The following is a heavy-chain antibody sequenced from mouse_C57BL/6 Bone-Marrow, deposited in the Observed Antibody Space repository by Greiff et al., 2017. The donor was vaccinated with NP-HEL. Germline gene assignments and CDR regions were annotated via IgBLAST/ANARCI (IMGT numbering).Heavy chain of an antibody. V-gene: IGHV1-7*01. CDR2: INPSSGYT. D-gene: IGHD2-12*01. J-gene: IGHJ2*01. CDR1: GYTFTSYW. CDR3: ARRRKSYDPYYVDY. Sequence: VQLQESGAELAKPGASVKLSCKASGYTFTSYWMHWVKQRPGQGLEWIGYINPSSGYTKYNQKFKDKGTLTADKSSRTAYMQLSSLTYEDSAVYYCARRRKSYDPYYVDYWGQGTTLTVSS.